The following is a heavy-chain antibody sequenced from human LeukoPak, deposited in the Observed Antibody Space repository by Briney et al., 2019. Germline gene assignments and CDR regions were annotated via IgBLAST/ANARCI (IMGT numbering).Heavy chain of an antibody. CDR1: GGSFSGYY. V-gene: IGHV4-34*01. D-gene: IGHD5-12*01. CDR2: INHSGST. CDR3: ARGWGYSGYEILYYYGMDV. J-gene: IGHJ6*02. Sequence: SETLSLTCAVYGGSFSGYYWSWIREPPGKGLVCVGEINHSGSTNYNPSLKCRVTISVDTSKNQFSLKLSSVTAADTAVYYCARGWGYSGYEILYYYGMDVWGQGTTVTVAS.